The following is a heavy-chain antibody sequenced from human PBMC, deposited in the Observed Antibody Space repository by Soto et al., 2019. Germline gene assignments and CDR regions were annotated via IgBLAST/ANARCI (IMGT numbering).Heavy chain of an antibody. CDR3: ARSYGGSY. V-gene: IGHV4-59*01. J-gene: IGHJ4*02. CDR2: IYYSGST. Sequence: SETLSLTCTVSGGSISSYYWSWIRQPPGKGLEWIGYIYYSGSTNYNPSLKSRVTISVDTSKNQFSLKLSSVTAADTAVYYCARSYGGSYWGQGTLVTVSS. CDR1: GGSISSYY. D-gene: IGHD4-17*01.